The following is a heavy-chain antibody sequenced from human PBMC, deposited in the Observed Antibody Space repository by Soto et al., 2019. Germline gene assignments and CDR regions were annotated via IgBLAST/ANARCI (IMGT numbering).Heavy chain of an antibody. CDR2: ISAGGVAT. J-gene: IGHJ4*02. D-gene: IGHD2-21*02. V-gene: IGHV3-23*01. CDR1: GFTFSDFA. Sequence: EAQLLESGGDLVQPGGSLRLSCAASGFTFSDFAMMWVRQAPGQGPECVSAISAGGVATYYADSVMGRFTISRDNSRNTLYLQMNSLRGEDTAVYYCAKRLTSGDEGFWGRGTLVTVSS. CDR3: AKRLTSGDEGF.